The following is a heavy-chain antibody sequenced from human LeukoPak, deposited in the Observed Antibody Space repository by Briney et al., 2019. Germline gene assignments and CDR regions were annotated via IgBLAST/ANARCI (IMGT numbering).Heavy chain of an antibody. CDR2: IYYSGST. D-gene: IGHD3-22*01. CDR3: ARALPYNRSWREYYYDSSGYLSD. Sequence: PSETLSLTCTVSGGSISSNSYYWGWIRQPPGKGLKWIGSIYYSGSTYYNPSLKSRVTISVDTSKNQFSLKLSSVTAADTAVYYCARALPYNRSWREYYYDSSGYLSDWGQGTLVTVSS. V-gene: IGHV4-39*07. CDR1: GGSISSNSYY. J-gene: IGHJ4*02.